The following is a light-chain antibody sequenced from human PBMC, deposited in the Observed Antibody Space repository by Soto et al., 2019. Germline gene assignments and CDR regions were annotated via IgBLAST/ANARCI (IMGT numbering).Light chain of an antibody. CDR2: GAS. CDR1: QSISIN. Sequence: EIVMTQSPATPSVSPGEKVTLSCRASQSISINLAWYQQKPGQAPRLLVYGASTRATGIPARFSGSGSGTEFTLTISSLQSEDFAVYYCQQYNNWPQTFGQGTKVDIK. J-gene: IGKJ1*01. CDR3: QQYNNWPQT. V-gene: IGKV3-15*01.